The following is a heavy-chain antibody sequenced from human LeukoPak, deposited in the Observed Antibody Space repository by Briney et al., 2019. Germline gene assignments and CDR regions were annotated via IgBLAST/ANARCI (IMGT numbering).Heavy chain of an antibody. D-gene: IGHD3-9*01. V-gene: IGHV1-2*02. CDR3: ARDSEGYYDTLTGYSINWFDP. Sequence: ASVKVSCKASGYTFTGYYMHWVRQAPGQGLEWMGWINPNSGGTNYAQKFQGRVTMTRDTSISTAYMELSRLRSDDTAVYYCARDSEGYYDTLTGYSINWFDPWGQGTLVTVSS. CDR2: INPNSGGT. J-gene: IGHJ5*02. CDR1: GYTFTGYY.